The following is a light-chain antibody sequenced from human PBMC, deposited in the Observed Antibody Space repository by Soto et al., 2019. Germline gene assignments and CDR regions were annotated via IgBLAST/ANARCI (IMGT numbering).Light chain of an antibody. CDR3: QQANSFPIT. CDR2: GAS. J-gene: IGKJ5*01. V-gene: IGKV1-12*01. CDR1: QSISRW. Sequence: DIQLTRSPSTLSASVGDRVSITCRASQSISRWLAWYKQTPGKAPTLMIHGASSLQSGVPPRYSGSGYGTEFTLTISSLKPEDFATYYCQQANSFPITFGQGTRLEIK.